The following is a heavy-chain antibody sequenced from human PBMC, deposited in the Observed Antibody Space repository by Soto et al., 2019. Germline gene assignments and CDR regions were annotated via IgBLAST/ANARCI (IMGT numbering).Heavy chain of an antibody. D-gene: IGHD3-10*01. J-gene: IGHJ4*02. CDR1: GFTVGNNY. Sequence: EVQLVESGGGLIQPGGSLKLSCAASGFTVGNNYMSWVRQAPGKGLEWVSLIYSTGTTKYADSVKGRFTVSRDNAKNTLYLQMNSLGAEDTALYYCAKDGRSSGSHYNGFGYWGQGTLVTVSS. CDR2: IYSTGTT. V-gene: IGHV3-53*01. CDR3: AKDGRSSGSHYNGFGY.